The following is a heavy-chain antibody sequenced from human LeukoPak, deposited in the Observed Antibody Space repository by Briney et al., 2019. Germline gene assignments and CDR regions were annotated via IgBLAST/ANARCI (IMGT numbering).Heavy chain of an antibody. CDR3: AKPARTDYADY. V-gene: IGHV3-64*01. Sequence: GGSLRLSCAASGFTFSSYAMHWVRQAPGKGLEYVSAISSNGGSTYYANSVKGRFTISRDNSKNTLYLQMGSLRAEDTAVYYCAKPARTDYADYWGQGTLVTVSS. D-gene: IGHD1-14*01. CDR2: ISSNGGST. J-gene: IGHJ4*02. CDR1: GFTFSSYA.